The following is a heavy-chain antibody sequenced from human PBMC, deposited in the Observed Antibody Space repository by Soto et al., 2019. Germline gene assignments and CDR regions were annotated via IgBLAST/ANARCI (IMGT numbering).Heavy chain of an antibody. CDR3: ARLGGGYAGRGAFDI. CDR1: GGSISSYY. Sequence: QVQLQESGPGLVKPSETLSLTCTVSGGSISSYYWSWIRQPPGKGLEWIGYNYYSGSTNYNPSLTSRVTITVNTSKNQFSLKLSTVTAADTAVYYCARLGGGYAGRGAFDIWGQGTMVTVSS. D-gene: IGHD5-12*01. CDR2: NYYSGST. J-gene: IGHJ3*02. V-gene: IGHV4-59*01.